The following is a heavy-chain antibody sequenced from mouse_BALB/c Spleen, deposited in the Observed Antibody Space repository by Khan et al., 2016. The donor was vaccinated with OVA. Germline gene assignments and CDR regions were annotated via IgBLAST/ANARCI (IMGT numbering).Heavy chain of an antibody. CDR1: GYTFTSYY. CDR3: TRSGWAAFAY. CDR2: INPSNGGT. D-gene: IGHD1-1*02. V-gene: IGHV1S81*02. Sequence: QVQLKQSGAELVKPGASVKLSCKASGYTFTSYYMYWVKQRPGQGLEWIGGINPSNGGTYFNETFKSKATLTVDKASSTAYMQLSSLTSEDSAVYYCTRSGWAAFAYWGQGTLVTVSA. J-gene: IGHJ3*01.